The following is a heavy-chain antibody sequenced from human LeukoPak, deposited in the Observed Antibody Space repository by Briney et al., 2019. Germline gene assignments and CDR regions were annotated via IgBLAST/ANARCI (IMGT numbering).Heavy chain of an antibody. Sequence: ASVKVSCKASGYTFTSYDINWVRQATGQGLEWMGWMNPNSGNTGYAQKFQGRVTMTRNTSISTVYMELSSLRSEDTAVYYCARVSSGWYWFDPWGQGTLVTVSS. CDR3: ARVSSGWYWFDP. CDR1: GYTFTSYD. D-gene: IGHD6-19*01. V-gene: IGHV1-8*01. CDR2: MNPNSGNT. J-gene: IGHJ5*02.